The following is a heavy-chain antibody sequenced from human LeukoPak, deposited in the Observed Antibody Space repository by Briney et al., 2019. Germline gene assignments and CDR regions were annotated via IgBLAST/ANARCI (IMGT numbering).Heavy chain of an antibody. J-gene: IGHJ4*02. CDR1: GGSISSYY. CDR2: IYYSGIT. V-gene: IGHV4-59*08. CDR3: ASYYGSGSHFDY. Sequence: SETLSLTCTVSGGSISSYYWSWIRQPPGKGLEWIGYIYYSGITNYNPSLKSRVTISVDTSKNQFSLKLSSVTAADTAVCYCASYYGSGSHFDYWGQGTLVTVSS. D-gene: IGHD3-10*01.